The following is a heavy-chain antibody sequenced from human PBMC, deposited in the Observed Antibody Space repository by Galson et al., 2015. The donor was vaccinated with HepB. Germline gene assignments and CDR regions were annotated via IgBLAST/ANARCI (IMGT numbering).Heavy chain of an antibody. CDR2: IRDKTNNYAT. CDR3: AKDRLLVVVAATNWFDP. V-gene: IGHV3-73*01. D-gene: IGHD2-15*01. J-gene: IGHJ5*02. Sequence: SLRLSCAASGFTFSGSAMHWVRQASGKGLEWVGRIRDKTNNYATAYAASMKGRFTISRDNSKNTLYLQMNSMRAEDTAVYYCAKDRLLVVVAATNWFDPWGQGTLVTVSS. CDR1: GFTFSGSA.